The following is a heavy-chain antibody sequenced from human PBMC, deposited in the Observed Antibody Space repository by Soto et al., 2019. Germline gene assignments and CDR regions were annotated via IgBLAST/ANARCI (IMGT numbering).Heavy chain of an antibody. D-gene: IGHD6-13*01. CDR3: AKGAPSYSSKPAKYGMDV. Sequence: QVQLVESGGGVVQPGRSLRLSCAASGFTFSSYGMHWVRQAPGKGLEWVAVISYDGSNKYYADSVKGRFTISRDNSKNTLYLQKNSLRDEDTGVYYCAKGAPSYSSKPAKYGMDVWGQGTTVTVSS. CDR1: GFTFSSYG. V-gene: IGHV3-30*18. CDR2: ISYDGSNK. J-gene: IGHJ6*02.